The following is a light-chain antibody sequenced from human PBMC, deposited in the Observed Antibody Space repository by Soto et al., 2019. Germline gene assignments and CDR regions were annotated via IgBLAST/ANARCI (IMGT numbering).Light chain of an antibody. CDR3: SSYTSSRTSVV. V-gene: IGLV2-14*01. CDR1: SSDVGGYNY. J-gene: IGLJ2*01. CDR2: EVS. Sequence: QSVLTQPASVSGSPGQSITISCTGTSSDVGGYNYVSWYQQHPGKAPKLMIYEVSNRPSGVSNRFSGSKSGNTASLTISGLQAEEEADYYCSSYTSSRTSVVFGGGTKVTVL.